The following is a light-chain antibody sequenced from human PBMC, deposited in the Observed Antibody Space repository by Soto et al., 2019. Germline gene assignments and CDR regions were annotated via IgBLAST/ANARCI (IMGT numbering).Light chain of an antibody. J-gene: IGLJ1*01. CDR3: AAWDDRVSGSHV. CDR1: SSNIGSNY. V-gene: IGLV1-47*01. Sequence: QSVLTQPPSASGTPGQRVTISCSGSSSNIGSNYVYWYQQLPGTAPKLLMYRNNKRPSGVPDRFSGSKSGTSASLAISGLRSEDEADYYCAAWDDRVSGSHVFGTGTKVTVL. CDR2: RNN.